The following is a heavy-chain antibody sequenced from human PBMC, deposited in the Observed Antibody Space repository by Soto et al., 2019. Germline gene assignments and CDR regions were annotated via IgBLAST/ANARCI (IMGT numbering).Heavy chain of an antibody. CDR2: ISSSSSTI. D-gene: IGHD1-20*01. Sequence: GGSLRLSCAASGFTFSSYSMNWVRQAPGKGLEWVSYISSSSSTIYYADSVKGRFTISRDNAKNSLYLQMYSLRDEDTAVYYCARDNWRFAYGMDVWGQGTTVTVSS. CDR1: GFTFSSYS. CDR3: ARDNWRFAYGMDV. J-gene: IGHJ6*02. V-gene: IGHV3-48*02.